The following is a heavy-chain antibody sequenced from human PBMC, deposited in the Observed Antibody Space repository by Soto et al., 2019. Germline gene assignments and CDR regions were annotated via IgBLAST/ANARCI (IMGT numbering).Heavy chain of an antibody. D-gene: IGHD3-22*01. CDR1: GGSISSGGYY. Sequence: SETLSLTCTVSGGSISSGGYYWSWIRQHPGKGLEWIGYIYYSGSTYYNPSPKSRVTISVDTSKNQFSLKLSSVTAADTAVYYCARTGDSSGYYYAYYYYGMDVWGQGTTVTVSS. J-gene: IGHJ6*02. CDR2: IYYSGST. CDR3: ARTGDSSGYYYAYYYYGMDV. V-gene: IGHV4-31*03.